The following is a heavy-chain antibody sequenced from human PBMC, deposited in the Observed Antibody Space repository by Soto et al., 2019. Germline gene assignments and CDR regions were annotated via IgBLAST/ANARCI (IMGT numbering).Heavy chain of an antibody. J-gene: IGHJ4*02. CDR2: INHSGST. Sequence: ETLSLTCAVYGGSFSGYYWSWIRQPPGKGLEWIGEINHSGSTNYNPSLKSRVTISVDTSKNQFSLKLSSVTAADTAVYYCARGPVLLWPKGFDYWGQGTLVTVSS. V-gene: IGHV4-34*01. D-gene: IGHD3-10*01. CDR1: GGSFSGYY. CDR3: ARGPVLLWPKGFDY.